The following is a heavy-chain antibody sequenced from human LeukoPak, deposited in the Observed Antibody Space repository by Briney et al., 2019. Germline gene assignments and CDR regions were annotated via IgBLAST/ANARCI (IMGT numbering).Heavy chain of an antibody. J-gene: IGHJ4*02. CDR2: ISYDGSNK. CDR1: GFTIRSNA. V-gene: IGHV3-30*03. CDR3: ARAHLDVPFGCFDY. D-gene: IGHD6-19*01. Sequence: TGGSLRLSCAASGFTIRSNAMHWVRQAPGKGLEWVAVISYDGSNKYYADSVKGRFTFSRDSSKNTMYLQMNSLRTEDTAVYYCARAHLDVPFGCFDYWGQGTLVTVPS.